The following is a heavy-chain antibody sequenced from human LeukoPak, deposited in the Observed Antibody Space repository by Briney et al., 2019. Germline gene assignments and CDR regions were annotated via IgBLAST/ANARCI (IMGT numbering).Heavy chain of an antibody. Sequence: PSETLSLTCTVSGGSISSYYWSWIRQPAGKGLEWIGRIYTSGSTNYNPSLKSRVTMSVDTSKNQFSLKLSSVTTADTAAYYCARALYDFWSGYYSFVGFDPWGQGTLVTVSS. CDR1: GGSISSYY. CDR3: ARALYDFWSGYYSFVGFDP. J-gene: IGHJ5*02. CDR2: IYTSGST. D-gene: IGHD3-3*01. V-gene: IGHV4-4*07.